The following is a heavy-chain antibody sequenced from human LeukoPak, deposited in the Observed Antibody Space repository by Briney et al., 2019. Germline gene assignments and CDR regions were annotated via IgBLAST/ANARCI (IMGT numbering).Heavy chain of an antibody. J-gene: IGHJ6*02. CDR1: GGSFSGYH. CDR2: INHSGSA. CDR3: ARSPYGSGGYPPAYTHYYGLDV. D-gene: IGHD3-10*01. V-gene: IGHV4-34*01. Sequence: SETLSFTCGVYGGSFSGYHWNWIRQSPEKGLEWIGEINHSGSAKYNPSLKSRVTISVDKAKIQVSLSLSSVTAADPAVYYCARSPYGSGGYPPAYTHYYGLDVWGQGTTVTVSS.